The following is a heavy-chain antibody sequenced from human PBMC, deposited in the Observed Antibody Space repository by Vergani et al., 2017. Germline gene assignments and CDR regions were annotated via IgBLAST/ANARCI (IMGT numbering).Heavy chain of an antibody. J-gene: IGHJ6*02. CDR1: GYTFTSYA. D-gene: IGHD3-3*01. CDR2: INAGNGNT. Sequence: QVQLVQSGAEVKKPGASVKVSCKASGYTFTSYAMHWVRQAPGQRLEWMGWINAGNGNTKYSQKFQGRVTITRDTSASTAYMGLSSLRSEDTAVYYCARESYDFWSGNPLGGMDVWGQGTTVTVSS. CDR3: ARESYDFWSGNPLGGMDV. V-gene: IGHV1-3*01.